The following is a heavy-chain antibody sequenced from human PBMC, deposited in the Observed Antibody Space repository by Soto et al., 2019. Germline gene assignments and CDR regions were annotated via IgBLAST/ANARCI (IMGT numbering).Heavy chain of an antibody. CDR1: GYTFTSYG. CDR2: ISAYNGNT. V-gene: IGHV1-18*01. CDR3: ARDCYCSGGSCLRTDALDI. Sequence: ASVKVSCKASGYTFTSYGISWVRQAPGQGLEWMGWISAYNGNTNYAQKLQGRVTMTTDTSTSTAYMELRSLRSDYTAVYYCARDCYCSGGSCLRTDALDIWGQGTMVTVSS. D-gene: IGHD2-15*01. J-gene: IGHJ3*02.